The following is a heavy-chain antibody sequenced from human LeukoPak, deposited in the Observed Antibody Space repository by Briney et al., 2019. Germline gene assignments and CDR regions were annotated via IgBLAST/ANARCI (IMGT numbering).Heavy chain of an antibody. Sequence: GGSLRLSCAASGFTFSSYAMHWVRQASGKGLEWVAVISYDGSNKYYADSVKGRFTISRDNSKNTLYLQMNSLRAEDTAVYYCARDASYCSSTSCDYYYYGMDVWGQGTTVTVSS. V-gene: IGHV3-30-3*01. CDR3: ARDASYCSSTSCDYYYYGMDV. D-gene: IGHD2-2*01. J-gene: IGHJ6*02. CDR2: ISYDGSNK. CDR1: GFTFSSYA.